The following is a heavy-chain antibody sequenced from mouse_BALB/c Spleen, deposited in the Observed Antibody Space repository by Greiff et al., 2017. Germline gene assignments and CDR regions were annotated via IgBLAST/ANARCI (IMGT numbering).Heavy chain of an antibody. CDR3: ARDSSGYVH. CDR1: GFTFSSYG. V-gene: IGHV5-6-3*01. Sequence: EVKLVESGGGLVQPGGSLKLSCAASGFTFSSYGMSWVRQTPDKRLELVATINSNGGSTYYPDSVKGRFTISRDNAKNTLYLQMSSLKSEDTAMYYCARDSSGYVHWGQGTTLTVSS. CDR2: INSNGGST. J-gene: IGHJ2*01. D-gene: IGHD3-1*01.